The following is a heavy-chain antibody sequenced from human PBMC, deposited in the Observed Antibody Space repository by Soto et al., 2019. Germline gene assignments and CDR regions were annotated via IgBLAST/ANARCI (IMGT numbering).Heavy chain of an antibody. J-gene: IGHJ4*01. V-gene: IGHV5-51*01. CDR2: IYPCGSTT. CDR3: ARPRVTIRVYFDY. Sequence: GESLKISCNGSRYSYNSYWIRWVRQMPGKDWEWMGIIYPCGSTTRYSPSLKGRVTISADKSISTSYLQLSSLTASDTAMYYCARPRVTIRVYFDYWGQGTMVTVSS. CDR1: RYSYNSYW. D-gene: IGHD4-4*01.